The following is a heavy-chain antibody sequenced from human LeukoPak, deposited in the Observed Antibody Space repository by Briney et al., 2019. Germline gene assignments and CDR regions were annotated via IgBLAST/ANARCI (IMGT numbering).Heavy chain of an antibody. CDR3: ARGRFLEWLLSGAFDI. CDR2: IIPIFGTA. D-gene: IGHD3-3*01. J-gene: IGHJ3*02. CDR1: GGTFSSYA. Sequence: SVKVSCKASGGTFSSYAIIWVRQAPGQGLEWMGGIIPIFGTANYAQKFQGRVTITADESTSTAYMELSSLRSEDTAVYYCARGRFLEWLLSGAFDIWGQGTMVTVSS. V-gene: IGHV1-69*13.